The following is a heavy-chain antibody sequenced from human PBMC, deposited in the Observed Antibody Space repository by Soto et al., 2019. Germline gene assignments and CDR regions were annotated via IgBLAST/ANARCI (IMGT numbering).Heavy chain of an antibody. CDR3: ARARGTRWDYYGMDV. CDR2: IYYSGST. J-gene: IGHJ6*02. D-gene: IGHD2-2*01. CDR1: GGSISSYY. V-gene: IGHV4-59*01. Sequence: SETLSLTCTVSGGSISSYYWSWIRQPPGKGLEWIGYIYYSGSTNYNPSLKSRVTISVDTSKNQFSLKLSSVTAADTAVYYCARARGTRWDYYGMDVWGQGTTVTVSS.